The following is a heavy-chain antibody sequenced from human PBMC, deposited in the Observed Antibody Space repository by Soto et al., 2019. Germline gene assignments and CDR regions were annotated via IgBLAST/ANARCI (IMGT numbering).Heavy chain of an antibody. CDR2: MNPNSGNT. Sequence: GASVKVSCKASGYTFTSYDINWVRQATGQGLEWMGWMNPNSGNTGYAQKFQGRVTMTRNTSISTAYMELSSLRSEDTAVYYCARVLDYGDYAGSYYYYYYMDVWGKGTTVTVSS. J-gene: IGHJ6*03. V-gene: IGHV1-8*01. D-gene: IGHD4-17*01. CDR1: GYTFTSYD. CDR3: ARVLDYGDYAGSYYYYYYMDV.